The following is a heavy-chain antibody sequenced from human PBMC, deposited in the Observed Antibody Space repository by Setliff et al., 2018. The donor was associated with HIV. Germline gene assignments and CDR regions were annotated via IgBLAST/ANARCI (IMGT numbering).Heavy chain of an antibody. CDR3: ARAPGYFDSWSGFRNYYMDV. CDR2: MNPVRGAT. J-gene: IGHJ6*03. CDR1: GYFFTTHN. D-gene: IGHD3-3*01. V-gene: IGHV1-8*02. Sequence: RASVKVSCKASGYFFTTHNINWVRQATGQGLEWMGWMNPVRGATGIAQKFQGRVTMTRDTSISTAYMELSGLTSEDTAVYYCARAPGYFDSWSGFRNYYMDVWGQGTGVTVSS.